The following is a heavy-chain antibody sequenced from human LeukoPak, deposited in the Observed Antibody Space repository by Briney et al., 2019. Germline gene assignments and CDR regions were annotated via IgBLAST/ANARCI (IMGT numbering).Heavy chain of an antibody. Sequence: SVKVSCKASGYTFTGYYLHWVRQAPGQGLEWMGGIIPIFGTANYAQKFQGRVTITADKSTSTAYMELSSLRSEDTAVYYCASWGPSGRWNYYYYMDVWGKGTTVTVSS. CDR2: IIPIFGTA. J-gene: IGHJ6*03. D-gene: IGHD3-10*01. V-gene: IGHV1-69*06. CDR1: GYTFTGYY. CDR3: ASWGPSGRWNYYYYMDV.